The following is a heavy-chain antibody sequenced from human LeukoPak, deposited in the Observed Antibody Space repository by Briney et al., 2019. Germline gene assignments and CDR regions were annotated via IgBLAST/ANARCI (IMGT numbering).Heavy chain of an antibody. J-gene: IGHJ4*02. CDR3: ARDRRRHYYGSGSCFDY. CDR1: GGSISSGGYY. Sequence: SQTLSLTCTVSGGSISSGGYYWSWIRQPPGKGLEWIGYIYHSGSTYYNPSLKSRVTISVDRSKNQFSLKLSSVTAADTAVYYCARDRRRHYYGSGSCFDYWGQGTLVTVSS. CDR2: IYHSGST. V-gene: IGHV4-30-2*01. D-gene: IGHD3-10*01.